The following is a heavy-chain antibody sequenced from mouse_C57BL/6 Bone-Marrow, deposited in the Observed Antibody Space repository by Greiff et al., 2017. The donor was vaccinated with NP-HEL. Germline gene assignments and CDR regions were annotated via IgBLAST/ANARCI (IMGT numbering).Heavy chain of an antibody. D-gene: IGHD2-1*01. CDR3: ARLYSRAMDY. Sequence: DVKLQESGGGLVQPGGSLSLSCAASGFTFTDYYMSWVRQPPGKALEWLGFIRNKANGYTTEYSASVKGRFTISRDNSQSILYLQMNALRAEDSATYYCARLYSRAMDYWGQGTSVTVSS. J-gene: IGHJ4*01. CDR1: GFTFTDYY. CDR2: IRNKANGYTT. V-gene: IGHV7-3*01.